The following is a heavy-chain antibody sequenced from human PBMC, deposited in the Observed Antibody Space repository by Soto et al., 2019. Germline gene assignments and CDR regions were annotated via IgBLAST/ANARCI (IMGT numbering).Heavy chain of an antibody. V-gene: IGHV1-24*01. D-gene: IGHD1-1*01. CDR1: GYTLTELS. CDR2: FDPEDGET. J-gene: IGHJ6*02. CDR3: ATGQLERHHYYYGMDV. Sequence: ASVKVSCKVSGYTLTELSMHWVRQAPGKGLEWMGGFDPEDGETIYAQKFQGRVTMTEDTSTDTAYMELSSLGSEDTAVYYCATGQLERHHYYYGMDVWGQGTTVTVSS.